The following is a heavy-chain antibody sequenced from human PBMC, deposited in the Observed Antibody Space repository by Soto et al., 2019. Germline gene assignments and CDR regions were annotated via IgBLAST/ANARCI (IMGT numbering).Heavy chain of an antibody. CDR1: GFSFFTYA. V-gene: IGHV3-23*01. D-gene: IGHD1-1*01. CDR3: TSLNWNFVS. J-gene: IGHJ4*02. Sequence: GGSLRLSCAASGFSFFTYAMNWVRQAPGKGPEWVSAISGIGDRTYYADSVRGRFTVSRHNLKNTLYLQMDSLRAEDTAIYYCTSLNWNFVSWGQGTLVTVSS. CDR2: ISGIGDRT.